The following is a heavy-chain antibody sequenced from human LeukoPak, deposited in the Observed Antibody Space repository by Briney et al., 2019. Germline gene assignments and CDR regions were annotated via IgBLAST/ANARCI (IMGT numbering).Heavy chain of an antibody. Sequence: GASVKVSCRASGYTFTSYDINWVRQATGQGPEWMGWMNPNSGNTGYAQKFQGRVTMTRDTSKDIAYMELSSLRSEGTAVYYCARGTRDCTSTSCYNYWGQGTLVTVSS. CDR2: MNPNSGNT. J-gene: IGHJ4*02. CDR3: ARGTRDCTSTSCYNY. D-gene: IGHD2-2*02. CDR1: GYTFTSYD. V-gene: IGHV1-8*01.